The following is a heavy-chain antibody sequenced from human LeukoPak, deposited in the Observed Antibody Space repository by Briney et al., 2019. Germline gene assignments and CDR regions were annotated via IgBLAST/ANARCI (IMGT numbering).Heavy chain of an antibody. D-gene: IGHD1-26*01. V-gene: IGHV5-51*01. CDR1: GYSFTSYW. CDR3: ARQSSIVGATLNY. CDR2: IYPGDSDT. J-gene: IGHJ4*02. Sequence: GEFLKISCKGSGYSFTSYWIGWVRQMPGKGLEWMGIIYPGDSDTRYSPSFQGQVTISADKSISTAYLQWSSLKASDTAMYYCARQSSIVGATLNYWGQGTLVTVSS.